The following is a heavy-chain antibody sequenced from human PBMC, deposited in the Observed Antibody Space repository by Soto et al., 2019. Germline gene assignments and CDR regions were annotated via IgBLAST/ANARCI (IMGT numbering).Heavy chain of an antibody. J-gene: IGHJ4*02. D-gene: IGHD1-26*01. Sequence: ASVKVSCKASGYTFTSYAMHWVRQAPGQRLEWMGWINAGNGNTKYSQKFQGRVTITMDTSASTAYMELSSLRPEDTAVYYCARDWWELPYGGRFDYWGQGTLVTVSS. CDR1: GYTFTSYA. CDR3: ARDWWELPYGGRFDY. V-gene: IGHV1-3*01. CDR2: INAGNGNT.